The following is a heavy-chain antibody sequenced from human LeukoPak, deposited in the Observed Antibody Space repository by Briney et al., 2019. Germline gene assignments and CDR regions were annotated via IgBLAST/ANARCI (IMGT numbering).Heavy chain of an antibody. CDR1: GASVSSASY. CDR3: ARDQANDYGGYMRWFDP. CDR2: IYNGVNT. V-gene: IGHV4-61*01. J-gene: IGHJ5*02. Sequence: PSETLSLTCTVSGASVSSASYWTWIRQPPGKGVEWIAHIYNGVNTNYNPSLKSRVTISVDTSKNQFSLKQSSVTAADTAVYYCARDQANDYGGYMRWFDPWGQGTLVTVSS. D-gene: IGHD4-17*01.